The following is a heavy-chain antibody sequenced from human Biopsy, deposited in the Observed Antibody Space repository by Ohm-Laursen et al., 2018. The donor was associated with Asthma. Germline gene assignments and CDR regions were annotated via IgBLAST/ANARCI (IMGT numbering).Heavy chain of an antibody. J-gene: IGHJ4*02. D-gene: IGHD3-22*01. Sequence: QTLSLTCAVSGGSISSGGYWTWIRQPPGKGLEWIGYISHSGSTYFNPSLKSRVTISLDRTKSQFSLKLSSVTAADTAVYYCARAQDYYDSRGYYRSFDYWGQGTLVTVSS. CDR1: GGSISSGGY. V-gene: IGHV4-30-2*01. CDR3: ARAQDYYDSRGYYRSFDY. CDR2: ISHSGST.